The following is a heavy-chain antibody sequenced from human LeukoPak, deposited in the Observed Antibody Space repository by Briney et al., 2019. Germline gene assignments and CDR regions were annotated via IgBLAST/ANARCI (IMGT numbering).Heavy chain of an antibody. D-gene: IGHD3-10*01. CDR1: GGSISSSSYY. V-gene: IGHV4-39*07. CDR3: ARDLSEGYYGSGSY. Sequence: SETLSLTCTVSGGSISSSSYYWGWIRQPPGKGLEWIGSIYYSGSTYYNPSLKSRVTISVDTSKNQFSLKLSSVTAADTAVYYCARDLSEGYYGSGSYWGQGTLVTVSS. J-gene: IGHJ4*02. CDR2: IYYSGST.